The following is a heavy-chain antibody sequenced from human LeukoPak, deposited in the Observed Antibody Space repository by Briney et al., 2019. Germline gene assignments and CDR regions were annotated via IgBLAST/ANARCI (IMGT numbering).Heavy chain of an antibody. CDR2: ISDSSSYI. CDR3: ARDVALSTYHFDSSGLLDY. D-gene: IGHD3-22*01. V-gene: IGHV3-21*01. CDR1: GFTFSSYS. J-gene: IGHJ4*02. Sequence: GGSLRLSCAASGFTFSSYSMNWVRQAPGKGLEWVSSISDSSSYIYYADSVKGRFTISRDNAKNSLSLQMNSLRGDDTAVYYCARDVALSTYHFDSSGLLDYWGQGTLVTVSS.